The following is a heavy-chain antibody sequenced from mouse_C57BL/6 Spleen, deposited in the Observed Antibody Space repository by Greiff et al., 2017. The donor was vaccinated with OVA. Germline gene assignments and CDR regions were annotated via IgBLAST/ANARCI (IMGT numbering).Heavy chain of an antibody. CDR3: ARGKKDYYGSSYEGDY. V-gene: IGHV1-72*01. Sequence: QVQLKQPGAELVKPGASVKLSCKASGYTFTSYWMHWVKQRPGRGLEWIGRIDPNSGGTKYNEKFKSKATLTVDKPSSTAYMQLSSLTSEDSAVYYCARGKKDYYGSSYEGDYWGQGTTLTVSS. CDR2: IDPNSGGT. J-gene: IGHJ2*01. D-gene: IGHD1-1*01. CDR1: GYTFTSYW.